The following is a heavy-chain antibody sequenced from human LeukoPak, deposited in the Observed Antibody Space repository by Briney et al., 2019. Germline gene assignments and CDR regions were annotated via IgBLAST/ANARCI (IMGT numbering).Heavy chain of an antibody. CDR3: GRGGYYSGGIFYYYFDY. D-gene: IGHD2-15*01. CDR1: GYRFTSYW. J-gene: IGHJ4*02. CDR2: IYPGDSDT. V-gene: IGHV5-51*01. Sequence: ESLKISCKGSGYRFTSYWIGWVREMPGKSLGCMGVIYPGDSDTRYSPSFQGQVTISADKSISTAYLQWSSLKASDTAMYYCGRGGYYSGGIFYYYFDYWGQGTLVTVSS.